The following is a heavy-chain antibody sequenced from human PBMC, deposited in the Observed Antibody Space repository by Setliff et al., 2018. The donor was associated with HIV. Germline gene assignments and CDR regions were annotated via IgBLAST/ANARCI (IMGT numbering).Heavy chain of an antibody. D-gene: IGHD3-10*01. Sequence: GGSLRLSCAASGFTFSTYAMSWVRQAPGKGLEWVSALSGAGGSTYYADSVKGRFTISRDNYKNTLYLQMNSLRAGDTAVYYCAKAVGLQWFGGYFDHWGQGTPVTVSS. CDR3: AKAVGLQWFGGYFDH. V-gene: IGHV3-23*01. CDR2: LSGAGGST. CDR1: GFTFSTYA. J-gene: IGHJ4*02.